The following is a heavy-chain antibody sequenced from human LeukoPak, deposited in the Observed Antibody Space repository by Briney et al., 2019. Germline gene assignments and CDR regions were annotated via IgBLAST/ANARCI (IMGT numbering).Heavy chain of an antibody. D-gene: IGHD6-13*01. J-gene: IGHJ5*02. CDR2: INPNSGGT. CDR1: GYTFTGYY. Sequence: GSVKVSCKASGYTFTGYYMHWVRQAPGQGLEWMGWINPNSGGTNYAQKFQGRVTMTSDTSISTAYMELSRLRSDDTAVYYCARVGRSSSWYRYWFDPWGQGTLVTVSS. CDR3: ARVGRSSSWYRYWFDP. V-gene: IGHV1-2*02.